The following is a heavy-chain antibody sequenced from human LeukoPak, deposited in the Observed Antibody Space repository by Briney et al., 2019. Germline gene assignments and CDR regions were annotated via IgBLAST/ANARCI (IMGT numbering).Heavy chain of an antibody. V-gene: IGHV3-21*01. CDR2: ISSGSSYI. Sequence: PGGSLRLSCAASGFTFSSYSMNWVRQAPGKGLEWVSSISSGSSYIYYADSVKGRFTISRDNAKNSLYLQMNSLRAEDTAVYYCARDGFIAAATDYWGQGTLVTVPS. CDR1: GFTFSSYS. CDR3: ARDGFIAAATDY. D-gene: IGHD6-13*01. J-gene: IGHJ4*02.